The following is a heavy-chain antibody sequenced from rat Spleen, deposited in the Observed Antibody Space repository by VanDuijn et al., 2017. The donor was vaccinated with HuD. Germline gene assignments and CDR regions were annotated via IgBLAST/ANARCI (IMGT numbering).Heavy chain of an antibody. CDR2: IWAGGST. J-gene: IGHJ3*01. D-gene: IGHD1-12*03. CDR1: GFSLTSYH. Sequence: QVQLKESGPGLVQPSQTLSLTCTVSGFSLTSYHVSWVRQPPGKGLEWVGVIWAGGSTAYNSLLKSRLSISRDTSKSQVFLEMNSLQTEDTAIYFCTRDLYYDAYYHHNWFAYWGQGTLVTVSS. CDR3: TRDLYYDAYYHHNWFAY. V-gene: IGHV2-43*01.